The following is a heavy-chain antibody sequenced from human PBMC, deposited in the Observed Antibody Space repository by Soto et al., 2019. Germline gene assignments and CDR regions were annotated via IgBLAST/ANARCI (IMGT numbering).Heavy chain of an antibody. V-gene: IGHV3-15*07. CDR3: AADRCLNGVCYLGWW. CDR2: IKSKTDGGTT. CDR1: GVTFSNAW. J-gene: IGHJ4*01. D-gene: IGHD2-8*01. Sequence: EVQLVESGGGLVKPGGSLRLSCAASGVTFSNAWMNWVRQAPGKGLAWVARIKSKTDGGTTDYAAPVKGRFTISRDVSENTVYLQMKSLKTEDTSVYYCAADRCLNGVCYLGWWWCHGALVTVSS.